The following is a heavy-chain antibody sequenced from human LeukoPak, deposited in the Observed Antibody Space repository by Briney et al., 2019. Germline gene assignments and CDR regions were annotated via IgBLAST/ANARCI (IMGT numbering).Heavy chain of an antibody. D-gene: IGHD2-15*01. V-gene: IGHV4-34*01. CDR3: ASNSCPSGSCYHNRGYFAY. Sequence: SETLTLTCAVYGGSFSGYCWSWIRQPPGKGLEWIGEINHSGGTNYYPSLGSRVTITVDASKNHFSLQLRSVTAADATVYYCASNSCPSGSCYHNRGYFAYWSQGTLVTVSA. CDR2: INHSGGT. J-gene: IGHJ4*02. CDR1: GGSFSGYC.